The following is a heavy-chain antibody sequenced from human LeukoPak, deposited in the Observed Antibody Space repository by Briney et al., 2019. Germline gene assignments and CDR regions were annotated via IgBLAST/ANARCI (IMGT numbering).Heavy chain of an antibody. CDR2: IETDGSST. CDR3: ARDPSSWNGFFDS. V-gene: IGHV3-74*01. CDR1: EFTFRSYW. D-gene: IGHD6-13*01. J-gene: IGHJ4*02. Sequence: GGSLRLSCEASEFTFRSYWMHWGRQAPGKGLMWVSRIETDGSSTNYADSVKGRFTISRDNARNTVYLQMNSMRADDSAVYYCARDPSSWNGFFDSWGQGTLVTVSS.